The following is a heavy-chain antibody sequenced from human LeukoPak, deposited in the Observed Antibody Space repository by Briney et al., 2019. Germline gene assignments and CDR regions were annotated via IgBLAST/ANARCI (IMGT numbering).Heavy chain of an antibody. V-gene: IGHV1-46*01. D-gene: IGHD1-1*01. CDR1: GYTFTNFY. CDR2: IDPSGGST. CDR3: ARIGRRPSDAFDI. Sequence: ASVKVSCKASGYTFTNFYMHWVRQAPGQGPEWVGRIDPSGGSTYYAQKFQGRVTMTRDTSTSTVYMELSSLRSEDTAVYYCARIGRRPSDAFDIWGRGTVVTVSS. J-gene: IGHJ3*02.